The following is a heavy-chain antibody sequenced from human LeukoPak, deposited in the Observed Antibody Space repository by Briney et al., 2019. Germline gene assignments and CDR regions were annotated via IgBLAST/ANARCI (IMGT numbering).Heavy chain of an antibody. CDR1: GVSFSSYS. CDR2: IFSSGSS. J-gene: IGHJ5*02. D-gene: IGHD5-24*01. Sequence: PSETLSLTCTVSGVSFSSYSWSWIRQPPGKGLECIAYIFSSGSSFYNPSLKSRVTISVDTSKNQFSLQLSSVTATDTAVYYCARGQWLPPRWFDTWGQGTLVTVSS. CDR3: ARGQWLPPRWFDT. V-gene: IGHV4-59*01.